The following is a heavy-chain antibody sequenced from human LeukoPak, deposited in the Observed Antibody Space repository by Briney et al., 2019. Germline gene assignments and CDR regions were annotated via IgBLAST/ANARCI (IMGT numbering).Heavy chain of an antibody. CDR3: AKDGGIPGTPDAFDI. CDR1: RFTFSGHT. CDR2: ISPSADAS. D-gene: IGHD1-7*01. Sequence: GGSLRLSCAAFTSRFTFSGHTMSWVRQAPGKGLEWVSDISPSADASYYADSVRGRFTISRDNSKNTLYLQMNSLRPEDTAVYYCAKDGGIPGTPDAFDIWDQGTEVIVSS. V-gene: IGHV3-23*01. J-gene: IGHJ3*02.